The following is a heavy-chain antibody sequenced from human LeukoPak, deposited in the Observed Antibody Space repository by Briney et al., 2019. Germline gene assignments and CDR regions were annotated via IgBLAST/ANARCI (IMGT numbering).Heavy chain of an antibody. CDR3: AREVRYDILTGWQPSPSLDY. J-gene: IGHJ4*02. CDR2: IYTSGST. Sequence: PSETLSLTCTVSGGSISSGSYYWSWTRQPAGKGLEWIGRIYTSGSTNYNPSLKSRVTISVDTSKNQFSLKLSSVTAADTAVYYCAREVRYDILTGWQPSPSLDYWGQGTLVTVSS. D-gene: IGHD3-9*01. CDR1: GGSISSGSYY. V-gene: IGHV4-61*02.